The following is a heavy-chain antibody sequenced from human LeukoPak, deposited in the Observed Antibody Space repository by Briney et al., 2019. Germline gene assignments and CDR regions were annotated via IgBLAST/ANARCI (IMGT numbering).Heavy chain of an antibody. V-gene: IGHV3-7*01. CDR2: IKQDGSET. Sequence: GGSLRISCAASGFTFSSYWMTWVRQAPGKGLEWVANIKQDGSETYYVDSVKGRFSISRDNAKSSLHLQMNSLRADDTAVYYCVGAVTAHYYDPYWGQGTLVTVSA. D-gene: IGHD3-22*01. J-gene: IGHJ4*02. CDR3: VGAVTAHYYDPY. CDR1: GFTFSSYW.